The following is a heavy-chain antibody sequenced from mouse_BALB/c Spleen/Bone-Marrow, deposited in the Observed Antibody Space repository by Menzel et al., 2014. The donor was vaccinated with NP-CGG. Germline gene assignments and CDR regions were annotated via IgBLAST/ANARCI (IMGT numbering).Heavy chain of an antibody. CDR1: GYTFTSYW. CDR2: IYPGDGDT. CDR3: ARQITTVDYAMDY. J-gene: IGHJ4*01. Sequence: QVQLQQSGAELARPGASVKLSCKASGYTFTSYWMQWIKQRPGQGLEWIGAIYPGDGDTTYTQKFKGKATLTADKSSSTAYMQLSSLTSEDSAVYYCARQITTVDYAMDYWGQGTSVTVSS. D-gene: IGHD1-1*01. V-gene: IGHV1-87*01.